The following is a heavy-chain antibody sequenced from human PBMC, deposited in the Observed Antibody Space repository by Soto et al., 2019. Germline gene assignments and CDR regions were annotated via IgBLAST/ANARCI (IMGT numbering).Heavy chain of an antibody. CDR1: GGTFSSYA. V-gene: IGHV1-69*06. CDR2: IIPIFGTT. CDR3: ARERGVGATTGWD. Sequence: QVQLVQSGAEVKKPGSSVKVSCKASGGTFSSYAISWVRQAPGQGLEWMGGIIPIFGTTNYAQKFQGRVTITADISTRTDYGELSSLSSGNRPLYYWARERGVGATTGWDWGKGTLVTVSS. D-gene: IGHD1-26*01. J-gene: IGHJ4*02.